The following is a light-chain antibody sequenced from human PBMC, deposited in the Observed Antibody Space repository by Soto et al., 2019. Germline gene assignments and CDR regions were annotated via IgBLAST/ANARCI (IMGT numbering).Light chain of an antibody. CDR2: AAS. Sequence: IQMTQSPSSLSSSEGDRVTITCRASQSISSYLNWYQQKPGKAPKLLIYAASSLQSGVPSRFSGSGSGTDFTLTISSLQPEDFATYYCQQCDSTPWTFGQGTKVDIK. J-gene: IGKJ1*01. CDR3: QQCDSTPWT. CDR1: QSISSY. V-gene: IGKV1-39*01.